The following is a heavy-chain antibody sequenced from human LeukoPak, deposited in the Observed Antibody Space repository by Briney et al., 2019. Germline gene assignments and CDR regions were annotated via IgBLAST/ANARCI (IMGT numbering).Heavy chain of an antibody. Sequence: SETLSLTCTVSGYSISSGYYWGWIRQPPGKGLEWIGNIYYSGSIYYNPSLKSRVSISVDTSKNQLSLKLNSVTAADTAVYYCARHAKGYFYYYMDVWGKGTTVTVSS. J-gene: IGHJ6*03. CDR2: IYYSGSI. V-gene: IGHV4-38-2*02. CDR1: GYSISSGYY. CDR3: ARHAKGYFYYYMDV.